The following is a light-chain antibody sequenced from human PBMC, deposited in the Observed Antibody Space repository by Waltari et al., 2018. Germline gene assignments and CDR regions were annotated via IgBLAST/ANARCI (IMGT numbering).Light chain of an antibody. V-gene: IGLV3-1*01. CDR1: TWGDKY. CDR2: QDN. J-gene: IGLJ2*01. CDR3: QAWHTSTFVL. Sequence: SFQLTQTPSVSVSPGETASISCPGETWGDKYVSWYQHKPGQSPVLLIYQDNMRPSGIPERFSGSNSGNTATLTISGTQAMDEADYYYQAWHTSTFVLFGGGTKLTVL.